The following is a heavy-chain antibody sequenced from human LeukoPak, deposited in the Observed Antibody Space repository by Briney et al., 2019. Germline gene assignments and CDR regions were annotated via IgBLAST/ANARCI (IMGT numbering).Heavy chain of an antibody. D-gene: IGHD3-3*01. CDR2: IRSKPNSYAT. CDR1: GFTFSGSA. V-gene: IGHV3-73*01. Sequence: GGSLRLSCAASGFTFSGSAFHWVRQASGKGLEWVGRIRSKPNSYATAYAASVKGRFTISRDESKNTAYLQMNSLKTEDTAVYYCTRPFFGVAPTGVDYWGQGTLVTVSS. CDR3: TRPFFGVAPTGVDY. J-gene: IGHJ4*02.